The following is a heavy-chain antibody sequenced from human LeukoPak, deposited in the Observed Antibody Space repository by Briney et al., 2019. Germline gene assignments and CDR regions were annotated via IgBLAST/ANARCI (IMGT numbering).Heavy chain of an antibody. CDR2: IYTNTGNP. J-gene: IGHJ4*02. V-gene: IGHV7-4-1*02. CDR3: ARDSGDIVVVVAAAYFDY. Sequence: GASVKVSCKASGYTFANYAIHWVRQAPGQGLEWMGWIYTNTGNPTYVQGFTGRFVFSLDTSVSTAYLQISSLEAEDTAVYYCARDSGDIVVVVAAAYFDYWGQGTLVTVSS. CDR1: GYTFANYA. D-gene: IGHD2-15*01.